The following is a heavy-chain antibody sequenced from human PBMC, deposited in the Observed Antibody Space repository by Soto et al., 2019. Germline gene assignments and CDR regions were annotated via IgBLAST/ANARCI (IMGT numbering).Heavy chain of an antibody. Sequence: PSETFSLSCSVSGGSIRNTNYHWGWIRQPPGKGLEWIGTLYYRGATDYNPSLKSRVTISVDTSKNQLSLNLSSVTAADTAVYYCFGVLAATLDYWGQGTLVT. CDR1: GGSIRNTNYH. J-gene: IGHJ4*01. V-gene: IGHV4-39*01. D-gene: IGHD2-21*02. CDR2: LYYRGAT. CDR3: FGVLAATLDY.